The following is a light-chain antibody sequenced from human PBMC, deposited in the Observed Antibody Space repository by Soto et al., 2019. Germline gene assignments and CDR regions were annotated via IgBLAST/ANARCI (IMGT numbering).Light chain of an antibody. Sequence: EIVLTQSPGTLALYPGEGATLSCRASQSVSKYLAWYQQKPGQAPRLLIYGASSRATGIPDSLSGSGSGTDFTLTISRLEPEDFAVYYCQQYGGSPQTFGQGTKV. V-gene: IGKV3-20*01. CDR3: QQYGGSPQT. CDR1: QSVSKY. J-gene: IGKJ1*01. CDR2: GAS.